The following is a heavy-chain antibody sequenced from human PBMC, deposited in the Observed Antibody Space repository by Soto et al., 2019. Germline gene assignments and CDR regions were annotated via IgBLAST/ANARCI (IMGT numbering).Heavy chain of an antibody. CDR2: ISSSGSTI. D-gene: IGHD2-15*01. V-gene: IGHV3-11*01. CDR1: GFTFSDYY. CDR3: ARDLRPSIVVVVAAPDAFDI. J-gene: IGHJ3*02. Sequence: PGGSLRLSFAASGFTFSDYYMSWIRQAPGKGLEWVSYISSSGSTIYYADSVKGRFTISRDNAKNSLYLQMNSLRAEDTAVYYCARDLRPSIVVVVAAPDAFDIWGQGTKVTVSS.